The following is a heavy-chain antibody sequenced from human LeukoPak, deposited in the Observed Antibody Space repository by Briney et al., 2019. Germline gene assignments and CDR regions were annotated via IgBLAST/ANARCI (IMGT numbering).Heavy chain of an antibody. J-gene: IGHJ2*01. D-gene: IGHD2-15*01. Sequence: SETLSLTCTVSGGSISSSSYYWGWIRQPPGKGLERIGSIYYSGSTYYNPSLKSRVTISVDTSKNQFSLKLSSVTAADTAVYYCARNNDHCSGGSCYGNYWYFDLWGRGTLVTVSS. V-gene: IGHV4-39*01. CDR1: GGSISSSSYY. CDR3: ARNNDHCSGGSCYGNYWYFDL. CDR2: IYYSGST.